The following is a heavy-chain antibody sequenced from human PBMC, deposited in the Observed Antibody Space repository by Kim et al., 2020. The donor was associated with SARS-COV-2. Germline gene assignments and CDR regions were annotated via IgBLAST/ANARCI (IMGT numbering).Heavy chain of an antibody. CDR3: ARVRYGMIVGTIDY. J-gene: IGHJ4*02. D-gene: IGHD3-22*01. Sequence: YVDSVGRRFIISRDNAKNSRDLQMSSLSAEDTAVYYCARVRYGMIVGTIDYWGQGTLVTVSS. V-gene: IGHV3-7*03.